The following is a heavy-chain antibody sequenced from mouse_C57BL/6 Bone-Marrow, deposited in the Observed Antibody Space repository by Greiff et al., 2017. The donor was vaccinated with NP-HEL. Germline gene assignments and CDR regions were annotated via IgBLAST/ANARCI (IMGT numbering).Heavy chain of an antibody. CDR1: GFTFSSYA. CDR3: ARDLAYYRNYGCAY. CDR2: ISDGGSYT. D-gene: IGHD2-5*01. V-gene: IGHV5-4*01. J-gene: IGHJ3*01. Sequence: EVKLMESGGGLVKPGGSLKLSCAASGFTFSSYAMSWVRQTPEKRLEWVATISDGGSYTYYIDNVKGRFTISRDNAKNNLYLQMSHLKSEDTAMYYGARDLAYYRNYGCAYWGQGTLVTVSA.